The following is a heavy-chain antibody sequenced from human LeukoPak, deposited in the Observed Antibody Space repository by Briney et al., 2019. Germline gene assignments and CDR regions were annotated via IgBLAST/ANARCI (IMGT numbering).Heavy chain of an antibody. Sequence: SLKVSCKASGGTFSSYAISWVRQAPGQGLEWMGGIIPIFSTANYAQKFQGRVTITADESTSTAYMELSSLRSEDTAVYYCARDLEDCSSTSCPLNWFDPWGQGTLVTVSS. V-gene: IGHV1-69*13. CDR2: IIPIFSTA. J-gene: IGHJ5*02. CDR3: ARDLEDCSSTSCPLNWFDP. CDR1: GGTFSSYA. D-gene: IGHD2-2*01.